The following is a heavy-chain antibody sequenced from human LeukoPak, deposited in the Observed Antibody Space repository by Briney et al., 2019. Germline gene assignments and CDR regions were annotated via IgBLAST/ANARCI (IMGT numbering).Heavy chain of an antibody. J-gene: IGHJ1*01. V-gene: IGHV1-18*01. D-gene: IGHD6-13*01. CDR1: GYTFTSYG. CDR2: ISAYNGNT. CDR3: ARGAAAGTPAEYFQH. Sequence: EASVKVSCKASGYTFTSYGISWVRQAPGQGLEWMGWISAYNGNTNYAQKLQGRVTMTTDTSTSTAYMELRSLRSDDTAVYYCARGAAAGTPAEYFQHWGQGTLATVSS.